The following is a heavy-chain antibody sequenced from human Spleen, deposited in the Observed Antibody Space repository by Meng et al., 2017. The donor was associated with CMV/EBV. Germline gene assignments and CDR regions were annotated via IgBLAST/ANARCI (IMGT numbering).Heavy chain of an antibody. V-gene: IGHV3-21*06. D-gene: IGHD3-22*01. CDR3: ARDNDYYDDNGYYSYGMDV. CDR1: DFSFSFYT. Sequence: LSLTCAASDFSFSFYTMNWVRQPPGRGLEWVSSITRRSNHISYADSVKGRFTVSRDNAKNSLFLQMNSLRAEDTAVYYCARDNDYYDDNGYYSYGMDVWGPGTMVTVSS. CDR2: ITRRSNHI. J-gene: IGHJ6*02.